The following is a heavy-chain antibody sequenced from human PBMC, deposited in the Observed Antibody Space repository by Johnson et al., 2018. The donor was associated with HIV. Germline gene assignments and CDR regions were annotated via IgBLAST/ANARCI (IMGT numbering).Heavy chain of an antibody. D-gene: IGHD3-22*01. CDR2: IFSVGNT. CDR3: ARGHHDSGYPLEAFDI. J-gene: IGHJ3*02. Sequence: MQLVESGGGLVKPGGSLRLSCAASGITVNTNYMSWVRRAPGTGLEWVSVIFSVGNTYYADSVKGRFTISRDNSRNMLYLQMNSLRVDDTAMYYCARGHHDSGYPLEAFDIWGQGTMVTVSS. CDR1: GITVNTNY. V-gene: IGHV3-66*01.